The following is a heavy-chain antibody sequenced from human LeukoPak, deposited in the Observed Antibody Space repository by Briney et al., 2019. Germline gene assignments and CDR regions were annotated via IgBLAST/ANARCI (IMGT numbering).Heavy chain of an antibody. D-gene: IGHD3-22*01. J-gene: IGHJ2*01. CDR1: GYSISSGYY. Sequence: SETLPLTCTVSGYSISSGYYWGWIRQPPGKGLEWIGSIYHSGSTNYNPSLKSRVTISVDTSKNQFSLKLSSVTAADTAVYYCARGFGQHYYDSSGYRSYWYFDLWGRGTLVTVSS. CDR3: ARGFGQHYYDSSGYRSYWYFDL. V-gene: IGHV4-38-2*02. CDR2: IYHSGST.